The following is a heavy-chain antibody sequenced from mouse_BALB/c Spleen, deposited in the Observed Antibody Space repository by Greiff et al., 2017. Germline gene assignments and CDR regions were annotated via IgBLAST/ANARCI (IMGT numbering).Heavy chain of an antibody. CDR1: GYSITSDYA. CDR3: AFYGNYAFDY. CDR2: ISYSGST. D-gene: IGHD2-1*01. J-gene: IGHJ2*01. Sequence: EVQLQESGPGLVKPSQSLSLTCTVTGYSITSDYAWNWIRQFPGNKLEWMGYISYSGSTSYNPSLKSRISITRDTSKNQFFLQLNSVTTEDTATYYCAFYGNYAFDYWGQGTTLTVSS. V-gene: IGHV3-2*02.